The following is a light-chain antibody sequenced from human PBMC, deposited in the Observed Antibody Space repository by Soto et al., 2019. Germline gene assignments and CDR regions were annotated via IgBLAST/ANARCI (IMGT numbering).Light chain of an antibody. CDR2: GAS. Sequence: DIVMTQSPSTLSVSVGDRVTLSCRASQSVSSKLAWYQQKPGQAPRLLIYGASNMETGIPTRFSGSGSGTEFTPTISSLQSEDVAVYYCQRYNNWSPFGQGTKVEIK. V-gene: IGKV3-15*01. CDR1: QSVSSK. J-gene: IGKJ1*01. CDR3: QRYNNWSP.